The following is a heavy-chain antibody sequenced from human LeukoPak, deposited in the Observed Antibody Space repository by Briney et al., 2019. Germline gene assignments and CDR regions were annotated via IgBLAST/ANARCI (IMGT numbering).Heavy chain of an antibody. J-gene: IGHJ3*02. CDR1: GFTFSDYY. V-gene: IGHV3-11*01. Sequence: GGSLRLSCAASGFTFSDYYMSWIRQAPGKGLEWVSYISSSGSTIYYADSVKGRFTISKDNAKNSLYLQMNSLRAEDTAVYYCARSLRDDAFDIWGQGTMVTVSS. CDR2: ISSSGSTI. CDR3: ARSLRDDAFDI. D-gene: IGHD5/OR15-5a*01.